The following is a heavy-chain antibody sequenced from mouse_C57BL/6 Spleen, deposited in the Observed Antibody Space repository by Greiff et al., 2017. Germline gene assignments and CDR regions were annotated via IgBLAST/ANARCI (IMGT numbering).Heavy chain of an antibody. J-gene: IGHJ3*01. D-gene: IGHD2-12*01. CDR2: IDPSDSET. V-gene: IGHV1-52*01. CDR3: AREDDVGFAY. CDR1: GYTFTSYW. Sequence: VQLQQPGAELVRPGSSVKLSCKASGYTFTSYWMHWVKQRPIQGLEWIGNIDPSDSETHYNQKFKDKATLTVDKSSSTAYMQLSSLTSEASAVDYCAREDDVGFAYWGQGTLVTVSA.